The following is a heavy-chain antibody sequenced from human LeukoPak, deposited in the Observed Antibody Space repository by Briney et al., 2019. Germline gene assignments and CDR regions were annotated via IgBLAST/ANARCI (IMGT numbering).Heavy chain of an antibody. Sequence: ASVKVSCKASGYTFTSYAMHWVRQAPGQRLEWMGWINAGNGNTKYSQKFQGRVTITRDTSASTAYMELSSLRSEDTAVYYCARSQYDILTGYPSDYWGQGTLVTVSS. V-gene: IGHV1-3*01. CDR1: GYTFTSYA. D-gene: IGHD3-9*01. CDR3: ARSQYDILTGYPSDY. J-gene: IGHJ4*02. CDR2: INAGNGNT.